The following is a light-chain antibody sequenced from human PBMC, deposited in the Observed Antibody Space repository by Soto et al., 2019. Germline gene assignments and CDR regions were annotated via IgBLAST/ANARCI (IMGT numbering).Light chain of an antibody. CDR3: QKYNSAPLT. Sequence: DIQMTQAPSSLSASVGDRGTITCRASHGISNYLAWDHQKAGKVPKLLGYAACTLQSGVPSRFNGSGSGPDFTVTITSPQPEAVATYYCQKYNSAPLTFGGGTNVDIQ. CDR1: HGISNY. J-gene: IGKJ4*01. V-gene: IGKV1-27*01. CDR2: AAC.